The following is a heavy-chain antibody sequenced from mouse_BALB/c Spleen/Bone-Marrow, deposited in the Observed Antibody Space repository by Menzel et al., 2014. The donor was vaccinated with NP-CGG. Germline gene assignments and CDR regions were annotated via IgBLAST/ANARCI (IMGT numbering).Heavy chain of an antibody. CDR3: VRDTPVVADFDY. D-gene: IGHD1-1*01. CDR2: IHYSGYT. CDR1: GYSITSGYG. Sequence: EVKLQESGPDLVKPSQSLSLTCTVTGYSITSGYGWHWIRQFPGNKLEWMGYIHYSGYTDYNPSLKSRISITRDTSKNQFFLQLNSVTTEDTATYYCVRDTPVVADFDYWGQGTTLTVSS. V-gene: IGHV3-1*02. J-gene: IGHJ2*01.